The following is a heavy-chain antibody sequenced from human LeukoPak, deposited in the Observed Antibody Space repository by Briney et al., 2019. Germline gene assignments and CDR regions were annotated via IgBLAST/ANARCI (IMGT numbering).Heavy chain of an antibody. V-gene: IGHV4-39*07. Sequence: SETLSLTCTVSGGSISSSSYYWGWIRQPPGKGLEWIGSIYYSGSTYYNPSLKSRVTISVDTSKNQFSLKLSSVTAADTAVYYCARESDSSGGYYFDYWGQGTLVTVSS. CDR3: ARESDSSGGYYFDY. D-gene: IGHD3-22*01. J-gene: IGHJ4*02. CDR1: GGSISSSSYY. CDR2: IYYSGST.